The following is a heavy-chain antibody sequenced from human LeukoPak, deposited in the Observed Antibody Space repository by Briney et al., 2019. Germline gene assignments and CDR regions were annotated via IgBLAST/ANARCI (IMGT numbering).Heavy chain of an antibody. CDR1: SGSISSGSYY. CDR3: ARDQLISSSSGFDA. CDR2: IYTSGST. V-gene: IGHV4-61*02. D-gene: IGHD6-6*01. Sequence: PSGTLSLTCTVYSGSISSGSYYWSWIRQPAGKGLQWIGRIYTSGSTNYNPSLKSRVTISVDTSKNQFSLKLSSVTAADTAVYYCARDQLISSSSGFDAWGQGTLVTVSS. J-gene: IGHJ5*02.